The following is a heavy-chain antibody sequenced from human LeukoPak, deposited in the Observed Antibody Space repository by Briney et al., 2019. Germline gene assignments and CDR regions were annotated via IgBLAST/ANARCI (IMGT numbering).Heavy chain of an antibody. Sequence: SETLSLTCSVSGGSISTYYWNWLRQPAGKELEWIGRIFASGSTNYNPSLKSRVTTSMDKAKNHFSLILKSVTAADTAFYYCARDFYGDDGHHPFDYWGQGILVTVSS. V-gene: IGHV4-4*07. D-gene: IGHD2/OR15-2a*01. CDR1: GGSISTYY. CDR2: IFASGST. J-gene: IGHJ4*02. CDR3: ARDFYGDDGHHPFDY.